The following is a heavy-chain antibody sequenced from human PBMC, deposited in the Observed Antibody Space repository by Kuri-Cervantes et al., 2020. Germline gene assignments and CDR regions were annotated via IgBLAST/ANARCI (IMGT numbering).Heavy chain of an antibody. Sequence: GESLKISCAASGFTFSSYAMHWVRQAPGKGLEWVAVISYDGSNKYYADSVKGRFTISRDNSKNTLYLQMNSLRAEDTAVYYCARSQKGRAYGPSMNGFDPWGQGTLVTVSS. J-gene: IGHJ5*02. D-gene: IGHD3-10*01. CDR1: GFTFSSYA. CDR2: ISYDGSNK. CDR3: ARSQKGRAYGPSMNGFDP. V-gene: IGHV3-30-3*01.